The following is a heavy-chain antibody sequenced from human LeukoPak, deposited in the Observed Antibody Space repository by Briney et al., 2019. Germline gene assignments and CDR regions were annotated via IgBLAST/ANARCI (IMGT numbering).Heavy chain of an antibody. CDR2: MNPNSGNT. CDR3: ARGRYSSGWLLYYCYYMDV. D-gene: IGHD6-19*01. Sequence: ASVTVSFTASGYTFTSYDINWVRQATGQGLEWMGWMNPNSGNTGYAQKFQGRVTITRNTSISTAYMELSSLRSEDTAVYYCARGRYSSGWLLYYCYYMDVWGKGTTVTVSS. J-gene: IGHJ6*03. V-gene: IGHV1-8*03. CDR1: GYTFTSYD.